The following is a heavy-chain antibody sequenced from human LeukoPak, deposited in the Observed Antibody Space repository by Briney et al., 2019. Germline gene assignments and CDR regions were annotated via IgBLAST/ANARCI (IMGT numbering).Heavy chain of an antibody. CDR1: GGSISSYY. Sequence: PSETLSLTCTVSGGSISSYYWSWIRQPPGKGLEWIGYIYYSGSTNYNPSLKSRVTISVDTSKNQFSLKLSSVTAADTAVYYCARRQSEVTFGGVIAQTIDYWGQGTLVTVSS. CDR3: ARRQSEVTFGGVIAQTIDY. D-gene: IGHD3-16*02. V-gene: IGHV4-59*08. CDR2: IYYSGST. J-gene: IGHJ4*02.